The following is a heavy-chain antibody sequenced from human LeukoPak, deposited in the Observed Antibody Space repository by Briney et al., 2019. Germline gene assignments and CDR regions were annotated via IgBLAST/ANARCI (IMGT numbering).Heavy chain of an antibody. CDR1: GYTFTGYY. D-gene: IGHD1-26*01. CDR2: INPNSGGT. J-gene: IGHJ4*02. CDR3: ARARSGSYTDLDY. V-gene: IGHV1-2*02. Sequence: ASVKVSCKASGYTFTGYYMHWVRQAPGQELEWMGWINPNSGGTNYAQKFQGRVTMTRDTSISTAYMELSRLRSDDTAVYYCARARSGSYTDLDYWGQGTLVTVSS.